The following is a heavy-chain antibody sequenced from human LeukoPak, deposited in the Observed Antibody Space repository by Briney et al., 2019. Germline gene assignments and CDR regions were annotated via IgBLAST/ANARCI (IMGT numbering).Heavy chain of an antibody. CDR3: ARGNPFSY. Sequence: ASVKVSCKVSGYTLTELSMHWVRQAPGKGLEWMGWMNPNSGNTGYAQKFQGRVTMTRNTSISTAYMELSSLRSEDTAVYYCARGNPFSYWGQGTLVTVSP. CDR2: MNPNSGNT. V-gene: IGHV1-8*01. J-gene: IGHJ4*02. CDR1: GYTLTELS.